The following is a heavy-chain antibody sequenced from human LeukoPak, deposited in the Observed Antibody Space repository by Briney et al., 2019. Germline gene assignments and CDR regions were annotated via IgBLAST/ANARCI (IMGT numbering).Heavy chain of an antibody. CDR2: INPKSGGT. D-gene: IGHD3-10*01. V-gene: IGHV1-2*04. J-gene: IGHJ4*02. CDR3: ARAYGSAGSEPFYY. Sequence: ASVKVSCKASGYTFTGYYMHWVRQAPGQGLEWMGWINPKSGGTNYAQKFKGWVTMPRDTSISTAYMELSRLRSDDMAVYYCARAYGSAGSEPFYYWGQGALVTVSS. CDR1: GYTFTGYY.